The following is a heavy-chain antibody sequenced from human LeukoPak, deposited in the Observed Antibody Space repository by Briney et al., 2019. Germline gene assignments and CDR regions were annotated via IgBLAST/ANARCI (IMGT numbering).Heavy chain of an antibody. Sequence: SETLSLTCTVSGGSISSGGYYWSWIRQHPGKGLEWIGYIYYSGSTYYNPSLKSRVTISVDTSKNQFSLKLSSVTAADTAVYYCATQEAGTTSFSVYWGQGTLVTVSS. D-gene: IGHD1-1*01. V-gene: IGHV4-31*03. CDR2: IYYSGST. CDR1: GGSISSGGYY. CDR3: ATQEAGTTSFSVY. J-gene: IGHJ4*02.